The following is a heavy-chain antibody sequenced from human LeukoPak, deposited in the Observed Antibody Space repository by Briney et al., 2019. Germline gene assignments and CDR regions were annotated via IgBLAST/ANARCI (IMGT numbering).Heavy chain of an antibody. J-gene: IGHJ5*01. D-gene: IGHD2-8*01. CDR3: ATLIGVNWFDS. CDR2: ISSSGSTI. Sequence: GGSLRLSCAASGFTFSDYYMSWIRQAPGKGLEWVSYISSSGSTIYYADSVKGRFTISRDNAKNSLHLQMNSLRAEDTAVYYCATLIGVNWFDSWGQGTLVTVSS. V-gene: IGHV3-11*01. CDR1: GFTFSDYY.